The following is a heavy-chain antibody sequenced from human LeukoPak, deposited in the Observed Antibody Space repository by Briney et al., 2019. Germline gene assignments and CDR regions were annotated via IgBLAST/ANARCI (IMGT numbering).Heavy chain of an antibody. D-gene: IGHD4-17*01. CDR1: GGSFSGYY. CDR2: INHSGST. J-gene: IGHJ4*02. CDR3: ARGSPGYGDSPKARDLDY. Sequence: SETLSLTCAVYGGSFSGYYWSWIRQPPGKGLEWIGEINHSGSTNYNPSLKSRVTISVDTSKNQSSLKLSSVTAADTAVYYCARGSPGYGDSPKARDLDYWGQGTLVTVSS. V-gene: IGHV4-34*01.